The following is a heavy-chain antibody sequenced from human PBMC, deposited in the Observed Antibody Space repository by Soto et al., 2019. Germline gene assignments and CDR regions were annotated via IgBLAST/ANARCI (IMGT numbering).Heavy chain of an antibody. V-gene: IGHV4-39*01. D-gene: IGHD6-19*01. CDR2: IKSSGST. CDR1: GGSITRNDYY. J-gene: IGHJ4*02. CDR3: ARLGSSGWYQGSYFDY. Sequence: QLQLQESGPGLVRPSETLSLICTVSGGSITRNDYYWGWIRQSPGKGLEWIGDIKSSGSTNYNLALKSRVSMSVETSKNQFSLKMNSVTAADTAVYYCARLGSSGWYQGSYFDYWGQGTLVTVSS.